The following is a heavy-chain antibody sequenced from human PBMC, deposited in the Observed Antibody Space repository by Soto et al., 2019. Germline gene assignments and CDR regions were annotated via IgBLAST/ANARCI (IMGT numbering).Heavy chain of an antibody. CDR3: ASYGRGTYYYGYYFHH. V-gene: IGHV4-30-2*01. CDR2: IHHSGST. D-gene: IGHD3-10*01. Sequence: SETLSLTCAVSGGSISSGGYSWSWIRPPPGKGLEGIGEIHHSGSTNYNPSLKSRVTISLDTSKNQFSLKLSSVTAADAAVYYCASYGRGTYYYGYYFHHWGQGTPVTVSS. CDR1: GGSISSGGYS. J-gene: IGHJ4*02.